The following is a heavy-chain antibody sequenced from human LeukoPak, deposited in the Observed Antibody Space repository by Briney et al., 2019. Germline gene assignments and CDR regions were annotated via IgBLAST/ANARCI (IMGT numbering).Heavy chain of an antibody. D-gene: IGHD3-22*01. CDR1: GFTFSNYW. V-gene: IGHV3-7*01. J-gene: IGHJ4*02. CDR2: IKQDGSEK. CDR3: ARDYYYDSSGYPHGY. Sequence: GGSLRLSCTASGFTFSNYWMSWVRQAPGKGREWVANIKQDGSEKDYVDSVKGRFTISRDNAKNSLYLQMNSLRAEDTAVYYCARDYYYDSSGYPHGYWGQGTLVTVSS.